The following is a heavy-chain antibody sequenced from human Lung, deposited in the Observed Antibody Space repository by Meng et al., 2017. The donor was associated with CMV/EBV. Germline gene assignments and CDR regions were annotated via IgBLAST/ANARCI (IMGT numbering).Heavy chain of an antibody. D-gene: IGHD3-3*01. J-gene: IGHJ3*02. CDR3: ASKLYYDFWSAYRGAEGVDPFNI. Sequence: SXXVSXKASGYTFTDYRMHWVRQAPGQGLEWMGWISPNNGGTNYVQKLQGRVTMTRDTSISTAYLELNRLTYADTAVYYCASKLYYDFWSAYRGAEGVDPFNIWGQGTXVTVSS. V-gene: IGHV1-2*02. CDR1: GYTFTDYR. CDR2: ISPNNGGT.